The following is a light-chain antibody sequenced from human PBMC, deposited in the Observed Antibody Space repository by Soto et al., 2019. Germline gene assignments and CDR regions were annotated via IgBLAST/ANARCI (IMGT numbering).Light chain of an antibody. Sequence: DFQMTQSPSTLSASVGDRVTITCRASQNINNWVAWYQQKPGKAPKFLIYDASTLQRGVSSRFSGSGFGTECSLTISSLQPDDSGSYYCQHTRTFGQGTKVEVK. CDR1: QNINNW. CDR2: DAS. V-gene: IGKV1-5*01. CDR3: QHTRT. J-gene: IGKJ1*01.